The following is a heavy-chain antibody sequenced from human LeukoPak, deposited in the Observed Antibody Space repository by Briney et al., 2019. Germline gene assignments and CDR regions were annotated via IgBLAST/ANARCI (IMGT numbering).Heavy chain of an antibody. CDR1: GLAFSNFW. D-gene: IGHD5-24*01. CDR2: IKPDGSED. CDR3: AVDRRFKIFDY. J-gene: IGHJ4*02. Sequence: GGSLRLSCATSGLAFSNFWMYWVRQAPGKGLEWVASIKPDGSEDFYADSVKGRFNISRDNAKNSLFLQMTNLKVEDTAVYYCAVDRRFKIFDYWGQGTLVTVSS. V-gene: IGHV3-7*01.